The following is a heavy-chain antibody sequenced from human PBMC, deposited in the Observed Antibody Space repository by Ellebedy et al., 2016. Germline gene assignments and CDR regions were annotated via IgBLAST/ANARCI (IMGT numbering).Heavy chain of an antibody. CDR1: GGSLSGYY. CDR3: AREGRPNITTSGTRAFDI. Sequence: SETLSLTXGVSGGSLSGYYWTWIRQPPGQGLEWVGEINPAGSGKYNPSLKNRVTMSVDTSRNQFSLRLNSVTAADTAVYYCAREGRPNITTSGTRAFDIWGQGTMVTVSS. J-gene: IGHJ3*02. D-gene: IGHD6-13*01. CDR2: INPAGSG. V-gene: IGHV4-34*01.